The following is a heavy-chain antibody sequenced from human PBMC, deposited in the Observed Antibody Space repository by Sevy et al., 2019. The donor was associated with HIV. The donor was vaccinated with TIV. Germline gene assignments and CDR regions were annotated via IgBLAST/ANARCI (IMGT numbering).Heavy chain of an antibody. V-gene: IGHV1-18*04. J-gene: IGHJ6*02. CDR1: GYTFTSYG. D-gene: IGHD2-8*01. CDR3: ARTYCTNGVCYYYYGMDV. Sequence: ASVKVSCKASGYTFTSYGITWVRQAPGQGLEWMGWINPKNGNTKYAQKFQGRLTMTTDTSTSTVYMELRSLRLDDTAIYYCARTYCTNGVCYYYYGMDVWGQGTTVTVSS. CDR2: INPKNGNT.